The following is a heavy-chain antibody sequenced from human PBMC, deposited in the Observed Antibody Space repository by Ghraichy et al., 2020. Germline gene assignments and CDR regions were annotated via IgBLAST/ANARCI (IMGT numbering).Heavy chain of an antibody. CDR1: GGFINSATYS. CDR2: IYSSGST. J-gene: IGHJ3*02. D-gene: IGHD3-22*01. V-gene: IGHV4-30-2*01. CDR3: ARAPYNDDGFYDDGFDT. Sequence: LSLTCAVSGGFINSATYSWSWIRQPPGKGLEWIGYIYSSGSTYYNSSLKGRVTISADGSKNQISLKLSSVTAADTAVYYCARAPYNDDGFYDDGFDTWGQGTKVTVSS.